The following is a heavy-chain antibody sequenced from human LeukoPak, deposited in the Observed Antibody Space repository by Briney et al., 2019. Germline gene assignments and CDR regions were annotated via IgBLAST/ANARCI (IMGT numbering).Heavy chain of an antibody. CDR1: GGSISSYY. J-gene: IGHJ4*02. Sequence: PSETLSLTCTVSGGSISSYYWSWIRQPPGKGLEWIGYIYYSGSTNYNPSLKSRVTISVDSSKNKFSLKLSSVTAADTALYYCARQSNGYFDYWGQGTLVTVSS. CDR2: IYYSGST. D-gene: IGHD2-15*01. CDR3: ARQSNGYFDY. V-gene: IGHV4-59*08.